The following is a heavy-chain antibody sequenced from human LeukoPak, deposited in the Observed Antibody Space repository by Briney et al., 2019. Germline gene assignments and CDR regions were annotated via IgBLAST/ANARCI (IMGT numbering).Heavy chain of an antibody. J-gene: IGHJ4*02. CDR3: ARGPYARVRGVPYYFDY. Sequence: GGSLRLSCAASGFTFSSYWMSWVRQALGKGLEWVANIKQDGSEKYYVDSVKGRFTISRDNAKNSLYLQMNSLRAEDTAVYYCARGPYARVRGVPYYFDYWGQGTLVTVSS. CDR2: IKQDGSEK. D-gene: IGHD3-10*01. V-gene: IGHV3-7*01. CDR1: GFTFSSYW.